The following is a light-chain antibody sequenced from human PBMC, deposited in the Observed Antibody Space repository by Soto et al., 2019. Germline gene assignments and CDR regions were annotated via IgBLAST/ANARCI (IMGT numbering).Light chain of an antibody. V-gene: IGKV1-5*01. CDR2: GTS. Sequence: DIQRTQSPSTLSASVGDRVTITCRASQSISSWLAWYQQKPEKAPKSLIYGTSNLESGVPSRFSGSGSGTDYTLTISSLQPEDFATYYCQQVKTYPRTFGGGTKV. CDR3: QQVKTYPRT. J-gene: IGKJ4*01. CDR1: QSISSW.